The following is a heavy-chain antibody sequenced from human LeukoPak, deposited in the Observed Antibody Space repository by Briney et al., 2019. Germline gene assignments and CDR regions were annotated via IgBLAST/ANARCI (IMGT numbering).Heavy chain of an antibody. CDR1: GFTVSSNY. Sequence: PGGSWSLSCAASGFTVSSNYMSWFPHPPGKGWEWVSDIYSGGSTYYADSVKGRFTIYRDHSKNMLYLQMNGLGADDTAVYYCAREGDSSGYYAFGYWGQGTLVTVSS. CDR3: AREGDSSGYYAFGY. J-gene: IGHJ4*02. CDR2: IYSGGST. V-gene: IGHV3-53*01. D-gene: IGHD3-22*01.